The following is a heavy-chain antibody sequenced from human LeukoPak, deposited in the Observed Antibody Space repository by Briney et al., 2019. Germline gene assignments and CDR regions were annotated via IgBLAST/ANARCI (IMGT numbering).Heavy chain of an antibody. CDR2: ISWNSGST. CDR3: ARCKGGWFDHYYGLDV. V-gene: IGHV3-9*01. CDR1: GFTFDDYA. Sequence: GRSLRLSCAASGFTFDDYAMHWVRQAPGKGLEWVSGISWNSGSTYYADSVKGRFTISRDNSKNTLYLQMNSLRAEDTAVYYCARCKGGWFDHYYGLDVWGQGTTVTVSS. D-gene: IGHD3-10*01. J-gene: IGHJ6*02.